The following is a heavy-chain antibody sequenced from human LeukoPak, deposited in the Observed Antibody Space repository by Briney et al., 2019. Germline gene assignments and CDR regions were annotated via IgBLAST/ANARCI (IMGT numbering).Heavy chain of an antibody. CDR2: IYTSGRT. Sequence: SETLSLTCTVSGGSISYYYWNWIRQPAGKGLEWIGRIYTSGRTYYNPSLKSRVSMSVDTSKNQFSLKLSSVTAADTAVYYCARVPTVTFFDYWGQGTLVTVSS. J-gene: IGHJ4*02. V-gene: IGHV4-4*07. D-gene: IGHD4-17*01. CDR3: ARVPTVTFFDY. CDR1: GGSISYYY.